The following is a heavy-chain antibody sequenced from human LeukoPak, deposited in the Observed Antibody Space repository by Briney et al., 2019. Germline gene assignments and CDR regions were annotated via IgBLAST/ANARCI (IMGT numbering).Heavy chain of an antibody. J-gene: IGHJ4*02. V-gene: IGHV3-48*03. CDR3: AGIIAVAGFNY. CDR2: ISSSGSTI. Sequence: RGSLRLSCAPSGFTLSNYEMNCVRQAPGKGLEWLSYISSSGSTIDYADSVKGRFTITRDNAKNSLYLQMNSLRAEDTAVYYCAGIIAVAGFNYWGQGVLVTVSS. D-gene: IGHD6-19*01. CDR1: GFTLSNYE.